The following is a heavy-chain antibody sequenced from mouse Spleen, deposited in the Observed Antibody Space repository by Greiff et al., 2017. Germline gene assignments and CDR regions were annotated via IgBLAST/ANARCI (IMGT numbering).Heavy chain of an antibody. CDR2: IRNKANGYTT. Sequence: EVMLVESGGGLVQPGGSLRLSCATSGFTFTDYYMSWVRQPPGKALEWLGFIRNKANGYTTEYSASVKGRFTISRDNSQSILYLQMNTLRAEDSATYYCARDITAPYCREVYYAMEYWGQGTSVTVSS. V-gene: IGHV7-3*02. CDR1: GFTFTDYY. J-gene: IGHJ4*01. D-gene: IGHD4-1*01. CDR3: ARDITAPYCREVYYAMEY.